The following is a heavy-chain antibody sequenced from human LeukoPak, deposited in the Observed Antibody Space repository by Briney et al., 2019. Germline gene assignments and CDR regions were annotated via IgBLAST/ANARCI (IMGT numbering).Heavy chain of an antibody. CDR2: IKRNFGGATQ. CDR3: ATEGYTYGHHSFDS. D-gene: IGHD5-18*01. CDR1: GFTLSSYE. V-gene: IGHV3-15*06. J-gene: IGHJ4*02. Sequence: PGGSLRLSCTASGFTLSSYEMSWIRQAPGKGLEWVGHIKRNFGGATQHYAASVKDRFIISKDESKNTLYLQMNSLETEDTAVYYCATEGYTYGHHSFDSWGQGTLVTVYS.